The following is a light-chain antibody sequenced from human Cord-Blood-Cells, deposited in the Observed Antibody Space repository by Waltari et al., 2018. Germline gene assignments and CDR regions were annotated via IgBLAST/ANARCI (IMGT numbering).Light chain of an antibody. CDR2: DAP. CDR3: QQRSNWPT. V-gene: IGKV3-11*01. CDR1: QSVSSY. Sequence: EIVLTQSPAPLSLSPGARATLSCRASQSVSSYVAWYQQKPGQAPRLLIYDAPNRATGTPARFSGSGSGTDFTLTISSLEPEDFAVDYCQQRSNWPTFGGGTKVEIK. J-gene: IGKJ4*01.